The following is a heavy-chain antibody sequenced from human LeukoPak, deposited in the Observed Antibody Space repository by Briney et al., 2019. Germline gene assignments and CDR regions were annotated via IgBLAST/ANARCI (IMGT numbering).Heavy chain of an antibody. CDR1: GGSISSSSYY. CDR2: IYYSGST. D-gene: IGHD1-26*01. CDR3: ARQASGSYYAGCDY. J-gene: IGHJ4*02. Sequence: SETLSLTCTVSGGSISSSSYYWGWIRQPPGKGLEWIGSIYYSGSTYYNPSLKSRVTISVDTSKNQFSLKLSSVTAADTAVYCCARQASGSYYAGCDYWGQGTLVTVSS. V-gene: IGHV4-39*01.